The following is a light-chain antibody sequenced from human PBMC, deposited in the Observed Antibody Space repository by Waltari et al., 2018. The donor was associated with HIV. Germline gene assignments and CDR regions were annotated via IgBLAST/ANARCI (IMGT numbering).Light chain of an antibody. CDR1: SSDVGGYNY. J-gene: IGLJ2*01. CDR3: SSYTSSSTLVV. Sequence: QSALTQPASVSGSPGQSITISCTGTSSDVGGYNYVSWYQPHPGKAPKRMIYDVSKRPSGVSNRFSGSKSGNTASLTISGLQAEDEADYYCSSYTSSSTLVVFGGGTKLTVL. CDR2: DVS. V-gene: IGLV2-14*01.